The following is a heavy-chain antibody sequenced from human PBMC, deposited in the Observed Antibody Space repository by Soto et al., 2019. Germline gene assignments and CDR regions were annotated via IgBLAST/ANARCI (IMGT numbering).Heavy chain of an antibody. V-gene: IGHV3-15*01. D-gene: IGHD4-4*01. J-gene: IGHJ6*02. CDR1: GITFSKAW. CDR2: IKSKSDGGTT. CDR3: TTNFYSDYGMDV. Sequence: EVQLVESGGGLVKPGGSLRLSCAASGITFSKAWMNWVRQSPGKGLEWVGRIKSKSDGGTTDYAAPVKGRFTISRDDSKHTLCLLMNSLKTEDTAVYYCTTNFYSDYGMDVWGQGTTVTVSS.